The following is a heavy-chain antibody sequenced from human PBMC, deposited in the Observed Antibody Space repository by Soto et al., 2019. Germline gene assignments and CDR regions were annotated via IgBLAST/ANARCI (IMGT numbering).Heavy chain of an antibody. CDR1: GFTVSSNY. J-gene: IGHJ4*02. D-gene: IGHD3-22*01. V-gene: IGHV3-66*02. CDR2: IFSGGST. CDR3: AKDWERKDSSGPKTSDY. Sequence: GGSLRLSCAASGFTVSSNYMGWVRQAPEKGLEWVSVIFSGGSTYYADSVKGRFTISRDNSKNTLYLQMNSLRAEDTAVYYCAKDWERKDSSGPKTSDYWGQGTLVTVSS.